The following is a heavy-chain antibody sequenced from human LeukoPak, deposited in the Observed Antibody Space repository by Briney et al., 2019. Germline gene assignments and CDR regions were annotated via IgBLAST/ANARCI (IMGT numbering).Heavy chain of an antibody. V-gene: IGHV4-38-2*02. D-gene: IGHD3-22*01. Sequence: SETLSLTCTVSGYSISSGYYWGWIRQPPGKGLEWIGSIYHSGSTYYNPSLKSRVTISVDTSKNQFSLKLSSVTAADTAVYYCAREPPEGSSGSWGQGTLVTVSS. CDR1: GYSISSGYY. J-gene: IGHJ5*02. CDR3: AREPPEGSSGS. CDR2: IYHSGST.